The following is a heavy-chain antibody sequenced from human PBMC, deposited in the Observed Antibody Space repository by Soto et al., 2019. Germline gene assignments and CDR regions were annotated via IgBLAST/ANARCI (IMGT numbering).Heavy chain of an antibody. CDR3: AKSPPAVAGYFDY. D-gene: IGHD6-19*01. J-gene: IGHJ4*02. CDR1: GFTFSSSG. Sequence: VQLVESGGGVVQPGRSLRLSCAAAGFTFSSSGMHWVRQAPGKELERVAVTSFDGSSGYYADSVRGRFTISRDNSTNTLYLQMNSLRAEDTAVYYCAKSPPAVAGYFDYWGKGSLVTVSS. V-gene: IGHV3-30*18. CDR2: TSFDGSSG.